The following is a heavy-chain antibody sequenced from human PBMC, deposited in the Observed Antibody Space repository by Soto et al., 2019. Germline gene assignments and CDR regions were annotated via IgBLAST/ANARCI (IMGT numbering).Heavy chain of an antibody. V-gene: IGHV3-33*01. CDR3: AIGDGPIAAAATASQH. CDR2: IWYDGSNK. CDR1: GFTFSSYG. D-gene: IGHD6-13*01. J-gene: IGHJ1*01. Sequence: QVQLVESGGGVVQPGRSLRLSCAASGFTFSSYGMHWVRQAPGKGLEWVAVIWYDGSNKYYADSVKGRFTISRDNSKNTLYLQMNSLRAEDTAVYYCAIGDGPIAAAATASQHWGQGTLVTVS.